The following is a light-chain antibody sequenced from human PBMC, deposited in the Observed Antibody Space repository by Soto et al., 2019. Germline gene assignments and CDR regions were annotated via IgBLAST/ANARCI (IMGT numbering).Light chain of an antibody. V-gene: IGKV3-20*01. J-gene: IGKJ3*01. CDR3: QQYSSSPLT. Sequence: EIVLTQSPGTLSLSPGERATLSCRASQSVSSSYLAWYQQTPGQAPRLLIYGASSTATGIPDRFSGSGSGTDFTLTISRLEPEDFAVYYCQQYSSSPLTFGPGTKVDIK. CDR2: GAS. CDR1: QSVSSSY.